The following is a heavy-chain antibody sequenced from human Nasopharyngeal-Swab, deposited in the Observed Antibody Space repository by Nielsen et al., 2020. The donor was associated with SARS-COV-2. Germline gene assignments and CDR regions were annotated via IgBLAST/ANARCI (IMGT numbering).Heavy chain of an antibody. J-gene: IGHJ3*02. CDR2: IYSGGST. CDR3: ARARGALPLADAFDI. V-gene: IGHV3-53*01. CDR1: GFTVSSNY. Sequence: GGSLRLSCAASGFTVSSNYMSWVRQAPGKGLEWVSVIYSGGSTYYADSVKGRFTISRDNSKNTLYLQMNSLRAEDTAVYYCARARGALPLADAFDIWGQGTMVTVSS. D-gene: IGHD1-26*01.